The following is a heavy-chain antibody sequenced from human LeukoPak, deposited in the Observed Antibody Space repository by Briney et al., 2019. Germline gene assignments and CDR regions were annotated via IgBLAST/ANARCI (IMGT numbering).Heavy chain of an antibody. CDR3: ARVGSYNRQS. D-gene: IGHD1-1*01. Sequence: GGSLRLSCAASGFTVSSYWMSWVRQAPGKGLEWVANIKQDGSEKYYVDSVKGRFTISRDNAKNSLYLQMNSLRAEDTAVYYCARVGSYNRQSWGQGTLVTVSS. CDR2: IKQDGSEK. J-gene: IGHJ4*02. CDR1: GFTVSSYW. V-gene: IGHV3-7*01.